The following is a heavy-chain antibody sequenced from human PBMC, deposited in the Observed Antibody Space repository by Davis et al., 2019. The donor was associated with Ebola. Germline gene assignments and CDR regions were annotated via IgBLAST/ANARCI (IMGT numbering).Heavy chain of an antibody. D-gene: IGHD4-17*01. CDR2: LDPSDSYT. CDR3: ARRVSGDYVEWYVNL. V-gene: IGHV5-10-1*01. Sequence: KVSCKGSRYSFTSYWINWVRQMPGTGLEWMGRLDPSDSYTSYSPSFQGNVTIPADKSIVTAYLQWRSRKASDTAMYYCARRVSGDYVEWYVNLWGHGTLVTVSS. J-gene: IGHJ2*01. CDR1: RYSFTSYW.